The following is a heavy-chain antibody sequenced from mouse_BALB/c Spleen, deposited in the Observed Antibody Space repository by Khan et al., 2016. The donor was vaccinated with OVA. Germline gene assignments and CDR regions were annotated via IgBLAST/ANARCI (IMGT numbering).Heavy chain of an antibody. CDR1: GFTFSNYA. Sequence: EVELVESGGGLVKPGGPLKLSCAASGFTFSNYAMSWVRQTPEKRLEWVATISSGGDYTYYPDSVKGRFTISRDNAKSTLFLQMSSLRSEDTAMYYCASHNYGPFAYWGQGTLVTVSA. CDR2: ISSGGDYT. CDR3: ASHNYGPFAY. V-gene: IGHV5-9-3*01. D-gene: IGHD1-1*01. J-gene: IGHJ3*01.